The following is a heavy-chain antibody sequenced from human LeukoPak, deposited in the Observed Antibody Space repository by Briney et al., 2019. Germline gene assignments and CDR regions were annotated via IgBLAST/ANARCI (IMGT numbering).Heavy chain of an antibody. V-gene: IGHV1-2*02. CDR2: INPNSGGT. D-gene: IGHD3-3*01. CDR1: GYTFTGYY. J-gene: IGHJ4*02. Sequence: GASVKVSCKASGYTFTGYYMHWVRQAPGQGLEWMGWINPNSGGTNYAQKFQGRVTMTRDTSTSTVYMELSSLRSEDTAVYYCARGRVGHLEWLLHVDYWGQGTLVTVSS. CDR3: ARGRVGHLEWLLHVDY.